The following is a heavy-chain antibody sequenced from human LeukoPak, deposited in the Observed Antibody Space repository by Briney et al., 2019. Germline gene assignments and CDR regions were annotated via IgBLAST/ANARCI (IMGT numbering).Heavy chain of an antibody. D-gene: IGHD6-13*01. V-gene: IGHV3-30-3*01. Sequence: GGSLRLSCAASGFTFSSYAMHWVRQAPGKGLEWVAVISYDGSNKYYADSVKGRFTISRDNSKNTLYLQMNSLRAEDTAVYYCASFTLNLSWYYFDYWGQGTLVTVSS. CDR1: GFTFSSYA. CDR2: ISYDGSNK. CDR3: ASFTLNLSWYYFDY. J-gene: IGHJ4*02.